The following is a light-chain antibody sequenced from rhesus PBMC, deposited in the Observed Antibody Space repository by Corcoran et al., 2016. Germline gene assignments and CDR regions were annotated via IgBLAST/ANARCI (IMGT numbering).Light chain of an antibody. Sequence: DIRMTQSPSSLSASVGDRITITCRASENVNNYLNWYQQKPGKAPKLLIYKASTFQSGVPSRFGGSGSGTDYTFTISSLQPEDVATYYCQHGYGTPFSFGQGTKVEI. CDR3: QHGYGTPFS. V-gene: IGKV1-74*01. J-gene: IGKJ2*01. CDR2: KAS. CDR1: ENVNNY.